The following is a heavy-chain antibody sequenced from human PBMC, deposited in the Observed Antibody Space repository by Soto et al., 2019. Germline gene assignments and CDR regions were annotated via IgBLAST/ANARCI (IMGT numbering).Heavy chain of an antibody. CDR3: TRETVVNGYGDYTFDY. Sequence: PSETLSLTCTVSGGSISSGCYYWSWIRQHPGKGLEWIGYIYYSGSTYYNPSLKSRVTISVDTSKNQFSLKLSSVTAADTAVYYCTRETVVNGYGDYTFDYWGQGTLVTVSS. CDR1: GGSISSGCYY. CDR2: IYYSGST. D-gene: IGHD4-17*01. V-gene: IGHV4-31*03. J-gene: IGHJ4*02.